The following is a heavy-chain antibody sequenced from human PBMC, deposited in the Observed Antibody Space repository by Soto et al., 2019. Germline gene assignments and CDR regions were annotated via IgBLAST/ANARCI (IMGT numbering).Heavy chain of an antibody. CDR2: ISNGDEPT. V-gene: IGHV3-11*01. J-gene: IGHJ4*02. CDR1: GFIFTDYS. CDR3: AKDPKRRDGHNFDS. Sequence: QVQLVESGGGLVEPGGSLRLSCSASGFIFTDYSMTWIRQAPGKGLELVPYISNGDEPTQYADSVKGRLSLSRDNAKKVVCLQMISLRVDDTAVYYCAKDPKRRDGHNFDSCGRGALVTVSS.